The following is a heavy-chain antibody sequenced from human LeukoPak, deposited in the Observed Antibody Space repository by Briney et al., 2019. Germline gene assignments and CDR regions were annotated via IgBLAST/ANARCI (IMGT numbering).Heavy chain of an antibody. CDR2: TNPSGGSI. Sequence: ASVKVSCKTSGYTFTNYYMHWVRQAPGQGLEWMGITNPSGGSIRYAQKFQGRVTMTRDMSTSTVHMELSSLRSEDTAVYYCARDTVEMPTKMPLYYFDYWGQEPWSPSPQ. CDR1: GYTFTNYY. J-gene: IGHJ4*01. V-gene: IGHV1-46*01. D-gene: IGHD5-24*01. CDR3: ARDTVEMPTKMPLYYFDY.